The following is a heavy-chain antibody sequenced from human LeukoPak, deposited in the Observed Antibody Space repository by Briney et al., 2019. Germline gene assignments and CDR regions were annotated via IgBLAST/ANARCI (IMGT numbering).Heavy chain of an antibody. D-gene: IGHD3-22*01. CDR3: ARFYDSSGYYPKDYYYGMDV. V-gene: IGHV1-18*01. Sequence: ASVNVSCKASGYTFTSYGISWVRQAPGQGLEWMGWISAYNGNTNYAQKLQGRVTMTTDTSTSTAYMELRSLRSDDTAVYYCARFYDSSGYYPKDYYYGMDVWGQGTTVTVSS. CDR2: ISAYNGNT. J-gene: IGHJ6*02. CDR1: GYTFTSYG.